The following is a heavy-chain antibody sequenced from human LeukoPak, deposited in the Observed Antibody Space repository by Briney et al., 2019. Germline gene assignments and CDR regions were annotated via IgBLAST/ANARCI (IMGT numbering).Heavy chain of an antibody. CDR1: GFTFSSYA. CDR2: ISGSGGST. D-gene: IGHD3-10*01. J-gene: IGHJ6*04. V-gene: IGHV3-23*01. CDR3: AKSYGSGSYSPRGMDV. Sequence: GGSLRLSCAASGFTFSSYAMSWVRQAPGKGPEWVSAISGSGGSTYYADSVKGRFTISRDNSKNTLYPQMNSLRAEDTAVYYCAKSYGSGSYSPRGMDVWGKGTTVTVSS.